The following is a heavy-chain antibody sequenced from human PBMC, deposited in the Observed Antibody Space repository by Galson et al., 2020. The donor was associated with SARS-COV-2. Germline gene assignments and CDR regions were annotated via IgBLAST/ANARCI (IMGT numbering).Heavy chain of an antibody. CDR2: ISAYNGNT. Sequence: ASVKVSCKASGYTFTSYGISWVRQAPGQGLAWMGWISAYNGNTNYAQKLQGRVTMTTDTSTSTAYMELRSLRSDDTAVYYCARGVRSNDFWSGYYDYYYYYMDVWGKGTTVTVSS. D-gene: IGHD3-3*01. CDR1: GYTFTSYG. CDR3: ARGVRSNDFWSGYYDYYYYYMDV. V-gene: IGHV1-18*04. J-gene: IGHJ6*03.